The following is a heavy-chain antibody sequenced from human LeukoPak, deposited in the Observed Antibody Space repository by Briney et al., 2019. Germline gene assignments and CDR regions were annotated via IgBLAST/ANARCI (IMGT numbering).Heavy chain of an antibody. J-gene: IGHJ3*02. Sequence: GGSLRLSCAASGFTFSNYWMYWVRHAPGKGLVWFSRINGVGTTTNYADSVKGRFTISRDNGKNTLYLQMNSLRAEDTAIYYCARPIRGYDGFDIWGQGTMVTVSS. V-gene: IGHV3-74*01. CDR1: GFTFSNYW. CDR2: INGVGTTT. D-gene: IGHD5-12*01. CDR3: ARPIRGYDGFDI.